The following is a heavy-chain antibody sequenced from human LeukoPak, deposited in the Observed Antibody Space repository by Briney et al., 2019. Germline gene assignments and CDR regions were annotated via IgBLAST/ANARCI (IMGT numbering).Heavy chain of an antibody. J-gene: IGHJ4*02. D-gene: IGHD3-10*01. CDR1: GGSFSGYY. CDR3: ARRGRLLWFGEFYFDY. Sequence: PSETLSLTCAVYGGSFSGYYWSWIRQPPGKGLEWIGEINHSGSTNYNPSLKSRVTISVDTSKNQFSLKLSSVTAADTAVYYCARRGRLLWFGEFYFDYWGQGTLVNVSS. CDR2: INHSGST. V-gene: IGHV4-34*01.